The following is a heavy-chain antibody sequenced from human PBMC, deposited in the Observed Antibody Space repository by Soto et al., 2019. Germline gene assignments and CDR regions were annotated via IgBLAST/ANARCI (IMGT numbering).Heavy chain of an antibody. CDR1: GGSISSSNW. CDR2: IYHSGST. Sequence: SETLSLTCAVSGGSISSSNWWSWVRQPPGKGLEWIGEIYHSGSTNYNPSLKSRVTISVDKSKNQFSLKLSSVTAADTAVYSCASLLYDSSGYYYGYYFDYWGQGTLVTVSS. D-gene: IGHD3-22*01. J-gene: IGHJ4*02. V-gene: IGHV4-4*02. CDR3: ASLLYDSSGYYYGYYFDY.